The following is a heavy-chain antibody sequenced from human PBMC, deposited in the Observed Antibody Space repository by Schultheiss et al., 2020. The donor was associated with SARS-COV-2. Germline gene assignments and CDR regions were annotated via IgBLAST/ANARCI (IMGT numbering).Heavy chain of an antibody. CDR2: ITSNSYI. CDR1: GFTFSTYG. V-gene: IGHV3-21*06. Sequence: GGSLRLSCAASGFTFSTYGMSWVRQAPGRGLEWVSSITSNSYIYYADSVKGRFTISRDNAKNSLYLQMSSLRVEDTAVYYCARERSGFYDSSGYYYWGQGTLVTVSS. J-gene: IGHJ4*02. D-gene: IGHD3-22*01. CDR3: ARERSGFYDSSGYYY.